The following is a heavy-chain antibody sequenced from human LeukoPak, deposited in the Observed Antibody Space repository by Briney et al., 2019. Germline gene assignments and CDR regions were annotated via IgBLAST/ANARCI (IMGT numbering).Heavy chain of an antibody. CDR3: TTEGLNDSSAYPIDH. J-gene: IGHJ4*02. Sequence: GGSLRLSCAASGFTFSSYAMSWVRQAPGKGLEWVSAISGSGGSTYYADSVKGRFTISRDNSKNTLYLQMNSLRAEDTAVYYCTTEGLNDSSAYPIDHWGQGTLVTVSS. CDR1: GFTFSSYA. V-gene: IGHV3-23*01. CDR2: ISGSGGST. D-gene: IGHD3-22*01.